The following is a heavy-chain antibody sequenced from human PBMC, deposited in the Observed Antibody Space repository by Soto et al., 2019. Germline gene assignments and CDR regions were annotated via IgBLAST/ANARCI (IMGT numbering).Heavy chain of an antibody. CDR3: ARDLYGGSYSEAYYYGMDV. CDR2: ISAYNGNT. Sequence: EASVKVSCKASGYAFTSYGISWVRQAPGQGLEWMGWISAYNGNTNYAQKHQGRVTMTTDTSTSTAYMELRSLRSDDTAVYYCARDLYGGSYSEAYYYGMDVWGQGTTVTVSS. V-gene: IGHV1-18*01. D-gene: IGHD1-26*01. J-gene: IGHJ6*02. CDR1: GYAFTSYG.